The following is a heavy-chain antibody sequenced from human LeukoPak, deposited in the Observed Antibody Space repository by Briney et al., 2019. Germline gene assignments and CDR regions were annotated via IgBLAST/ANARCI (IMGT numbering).Heavy chain of an antibody. J-gene: IGHJ4*02. Sequence: SETLSLTCTVSGGSISSSSYYWGWIRQPPGKGLEWIGSIYYSGSTYYNPSLKSRVTISVDTSKNQFSLKLSSVTAADTAVYYCARVDPFLGTNFDYWGQGTLVTVSS. V-gene: IGHV4-39*07. CDR2: IYYSGST. CDR3: ARVDPFLGTNFDY. CDR1: GGSISSSSYY. D-gene: IGHD7-27*01.